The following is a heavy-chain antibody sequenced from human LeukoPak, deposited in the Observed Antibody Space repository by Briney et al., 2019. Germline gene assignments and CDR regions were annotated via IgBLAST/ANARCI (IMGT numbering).Heavy chain of an antibody. CDR3: ARDFRIYYGSGSYGSRFDP. V-gene: IGHV3-21*01. CDR2: ISSSGVYI. D-gene: IGHD3-10*01. CDR1: GFTFNDYG. J-gene: IGHJ5*02. Sequence: PGGSLRLSCAASGFTFNDYGMNWVRQAPGKGLEWVSSISSSGVYIYYADSLKGRFTISRDNAKNSLYLQMNSPRAEDTAIYFCARDFRIYYGSGSYGSRFDPWGQGTLVTVSS.